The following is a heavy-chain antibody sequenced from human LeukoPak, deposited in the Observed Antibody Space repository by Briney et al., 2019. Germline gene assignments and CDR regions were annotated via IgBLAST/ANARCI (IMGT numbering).Heavy chain of an antibody. CDR2: ISGSSGST. CDR1: GFTFSSYA. V-gene: IGHV3-23*01. J-gene: IGHJ4*02. Sequence: GGSLRLSCAASGFTFSSYAMSWVRQAPGKGLEWVSAISGSSGSTYYADSVKGRFTISRDNSKNTLYLQMNSLRAEDTAVYYCACRRVINYFDYWGQGTLVTVSS. D-gene: IGHD3-10*01. CDR3: ACRRVINYFDY.